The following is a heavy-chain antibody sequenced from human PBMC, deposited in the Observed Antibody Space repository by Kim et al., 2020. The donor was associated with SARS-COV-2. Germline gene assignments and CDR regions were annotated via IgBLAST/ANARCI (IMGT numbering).Heavy chain of an antibody. CDR1: GFSFDSYS. D-gene: IGHD6-13*01. V-gene: IGHV3-48*02. CDR3: ARASSSSWYLDH. Sequence: GGSLRLSCAASGFSFDSYSMNWVRQAPGKGLEWVSYISSSSTSIYYADSVKGRFTVSRDNAKNSLYLQMTIMRDEDTAVYYCARASSSSWYLDHWGQGILVTVSS. CDR2: ISSSSTSI. J-gene: IGHJ4*02.